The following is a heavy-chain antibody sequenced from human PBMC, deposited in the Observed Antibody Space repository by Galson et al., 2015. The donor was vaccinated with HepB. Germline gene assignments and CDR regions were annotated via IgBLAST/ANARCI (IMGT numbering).Heavy chain of an antibody. CDR3: SGSGSSKYYGMDV. Sequence: SETLSLTCTVSGGSISSYYWSWIRQPAGKGLEWIGYIYYSGSTNYNPSLKSRVTISVDTSKNQFSLKLSSVTAADTAVYYCSGSGSSKYYGMDVWGQGTTVTVSS. J-gene: IGHJ6*02. CDR2: IYYSGST. CDR1: GGSISSYY. V-gene: IGHV4-59*12. D-gene: IGHD3-10*01.